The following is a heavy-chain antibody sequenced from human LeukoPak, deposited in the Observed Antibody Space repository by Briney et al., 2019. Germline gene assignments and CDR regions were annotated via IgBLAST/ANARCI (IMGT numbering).Heavy chain of an antibody. D-gene: IGHD3-10*01. CDR2: IDTSGSYI. CDR1: GFTFTSYG. J-gene: IGHJ3*02. V-gene: IGHV3-21*01. Sequence: GGSLRLSCTASGFTFTSYGMNWVRQAPGKGLEWVSFIDTSGSYIYYGDSLKGRVTISRDNAKNSLYLQMIGLRAEDTAVYHCARGRSITLLRGVAMSDGFDIWGQGAMVTVSS. CDR3: ARGRSITLLRGVAMSDGFDI.